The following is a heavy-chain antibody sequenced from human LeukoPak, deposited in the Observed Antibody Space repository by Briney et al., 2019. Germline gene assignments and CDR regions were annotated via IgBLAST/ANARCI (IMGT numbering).Heavy chain of an antibody. CDR2: IYYSGST. CDR1: GYSISSGYY. V-gene: IGHV4-38-2*02. D-gene: IGHD2-15*01. J-gene: IGHJ6*03. CDR3: ARLDCSGGSCYSHYYYYMDV. Sequence: SETLSLTCTVSGYSISSGYYWGWIRQPPGKGLEWIGSIYYSGSTYYNPSLKSRVTISVDTSKNQFSLKLSSVTAADTAVYYCARLDCSGGSCYSHYYYYMDVWGKGTTVTISS.